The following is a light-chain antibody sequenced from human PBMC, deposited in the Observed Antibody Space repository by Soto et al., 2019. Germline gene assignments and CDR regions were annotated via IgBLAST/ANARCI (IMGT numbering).Light chain of an antibody. J-gene: IGKJ5*01. V-gene: IGKV1-33*01. CDR3: QQYDILPIT. CDR2: GAP. CDR1: QSISFY. Sequence: DIQMTQSPSSLSASVGDRITITCRASQSISFYLNWYQQKPGKAPKFLMYGAPFLQSGVPSRFSGSGSGTHFTFTISSLQTEDIGTYYCQQYDILPITFGRGTRLEIK.